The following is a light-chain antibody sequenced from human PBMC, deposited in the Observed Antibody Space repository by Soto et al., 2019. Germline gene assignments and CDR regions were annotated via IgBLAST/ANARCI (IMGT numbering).Light chain of an antibody. CDR2: KNN. J-gene: IGLJ3*02. Sequence: QSVLTQPPSASGTPGQRVTISCFGSSSNIGKNNIYWFQQFPGTAPKLLIQKNNERPSGVPDRFSGSKSGTSASLAISGLRFEDEADYYCAAWDDSLSGWVFGGGTKLTVL. CDR3: AAWDDSLSGWV. V-gene: IGLV1-47*01. CDR1: SSNIGKNN.